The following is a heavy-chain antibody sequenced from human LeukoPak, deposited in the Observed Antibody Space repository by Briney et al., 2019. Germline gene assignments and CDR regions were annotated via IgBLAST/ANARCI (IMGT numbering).Heavy chain of an antibody. D-gene: IGHD3-22*01. V-gene: IGHV4-31*03. CDR2: IYYSGST. J-gene: IGHJ4*02. Sequence: PSETLSLTCTVSGGSISSGGYYWSWIRQHPGKGLEWIGYIYYSGSTYYNPSLKSRVTISVDTSKNQFSLKLSSVTAADTAVYYCASGALDYYDSSGYPPDYWGQGTLVTVSS. CDR3: ASGALDYYDSSGYPPDY. CDR1: GGSISSGGYY.